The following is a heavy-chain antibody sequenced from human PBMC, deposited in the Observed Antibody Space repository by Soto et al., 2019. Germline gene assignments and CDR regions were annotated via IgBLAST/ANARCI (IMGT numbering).Heavy chain of an antibody. D-gene: IGHD3-9*01. J-gene: IGHJ5*02. CDR3: ARGGIYFDWLLISRVPPANWFDP. CDR2: INHSGST. CDR1: GGSFSGYY. V-gene: IGHV4-34*01. Sequence: PSETLSLTCAVYGGSFSGYYWSWIRQPPGKGLEWIGEINHSGSTNYNPSLKSRVTISVDTSKNQFSLKLSSVTAADTAVYYCARGGIYFDWLLISRVPPANWFDPWGQGTLVTVSS.